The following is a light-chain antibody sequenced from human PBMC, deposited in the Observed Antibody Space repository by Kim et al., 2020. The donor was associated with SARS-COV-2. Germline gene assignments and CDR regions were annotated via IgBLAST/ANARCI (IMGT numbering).Light chain of an antibody. J-gene: IGKJ2*01. V-gene: IGKV3-11*01. Sequence: SLSPGERATRSCRASQSVGSYLAWYQQKRGQAPRLLMYDVSNRATGIPARFSGSGSGTDFTLTISGLEPEDFALYYCHQRSDWPNTFGQGTKLE. CDR1: QSVGSY. CDR2: DVS. CDR3: HQRSDWPNT.